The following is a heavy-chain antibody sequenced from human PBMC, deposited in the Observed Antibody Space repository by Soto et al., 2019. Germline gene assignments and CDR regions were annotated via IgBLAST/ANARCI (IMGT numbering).Heavy chain of an antibody. CDR1: GFTFSSYW. J-gene: IGHJ2*01. D-gene: IGHD3-16*02. V-gene: IGHV3-7*01. CDR3: AREDYVWGSYRKWYFDL. CDR2: IKPDVSEK. Sequence: GGSLRLSCAASGFTFSSYWMSWVRQAPGKGLEWVGNIKPDVSEKYYVDSVKGRFTISRDNAKNSLYLQNNSLRAEDTAVYYCAREDYVWGSYRKWYFDLWGRGTLVTVSS.